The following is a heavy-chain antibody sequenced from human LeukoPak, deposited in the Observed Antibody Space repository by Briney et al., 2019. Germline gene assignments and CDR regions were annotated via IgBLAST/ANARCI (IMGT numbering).Heavy chain of an antibody. Sequence: GASVTVSFKSSVYTFTSYDINWVRQATGQGLEWMGWMNPNSGNTGYAQKFQGRVTITRNTSINTAYMELSSLRSEDTAVYYSAREVGDGYNAHFDYWGQGTLVTVSS. D-gene: IGHD5-24*01. J-gene: IGHJ4*02. CDR2: MNPNSGNT. CDR1: VYTFTSYD. V-gene: IGHV1-8*03. CDR3: AREVGDGYNAHFDY.